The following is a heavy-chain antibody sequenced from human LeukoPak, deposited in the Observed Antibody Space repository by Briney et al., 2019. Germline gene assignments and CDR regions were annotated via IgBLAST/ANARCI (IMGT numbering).Heavy chain of an antibody. Sequence: PGGTLRLSCAASGIYFSSHGMNWVRQAPGKGLEWVSTISGDGADTFYADPVKGRFTISRDNSKNTLYLQMNSLRADDTAIYYCAKGAYHDDWGQGTLVTVSS. D-gene: IGHD3-3*01. V-gene: IGHV3-23*01. CDR3: AKGAYHDD. CDR1: GIYFSSHG. CDR2: ISGDGADT. J-gene: IGHJ4*02.